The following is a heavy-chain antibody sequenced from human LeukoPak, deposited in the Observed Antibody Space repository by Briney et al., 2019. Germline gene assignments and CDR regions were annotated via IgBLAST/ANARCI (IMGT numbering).Heavy chain of an antibody. CDR3: TRGNGYDWRSFDC. J-gene: IGHJ4*02. Sequence: GGSLRLSCAGSGFTVRDHYMDWVRQAPGKGLEWVGRSRNKGTGYSTEYAASVRGRFTILRDDSETSLYLQMNSLKTEDTAVYYCTRGNGYDWRSFDCWGQGVLVTVSS. D-gene: IGHD5-12*01. V-gene: IGHV3-72*01. CDR2: SRNKGTGYST. CDR1: GFTVRDHY.